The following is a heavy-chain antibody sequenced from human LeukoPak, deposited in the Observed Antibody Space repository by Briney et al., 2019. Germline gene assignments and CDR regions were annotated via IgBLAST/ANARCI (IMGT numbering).Heavy chain of an antibody. Sequence: SGGSLRLSCAASGFTFSDCYMSWFRQAPGKGLEWLSDIGGSGADTNYADSVKGRFTTSRDNAKSSLYLQMNSLRAEDTAVYYCAKTLVASPGNTGGPWGQGTLVTVSS. CDR2: IGGSGADT. J-gene: IGHJ5*02. D-gene: IGHD6-6*01. CDR3: AKTLVASPGNTGGP. V-gene: IGHV3-11*03. CDR1: GFTFSDCY.